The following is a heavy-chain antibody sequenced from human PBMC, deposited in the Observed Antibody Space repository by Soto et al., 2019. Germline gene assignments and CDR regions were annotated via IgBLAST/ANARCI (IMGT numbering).Heavy chain of an antibody. D-gene: IGHD6-19*01. J-gene: IGHJ4*02. CDR3: ARSVEGHFDY. CDR1: GFTFSVYG. Sequence: EVQLVESGGDLVQRGGSLRLSCVASGFTFSVYGINWVRQAPGKGLEWFSYITSDTKTIKYADSVKGRFTISRDNAKNSVYLQMNSLRDEDTAVYYCARSVEGHFDYWGQGTVVTVSS. CDR2: ITSDTKTI. V-gene: IGHV3-48*02.